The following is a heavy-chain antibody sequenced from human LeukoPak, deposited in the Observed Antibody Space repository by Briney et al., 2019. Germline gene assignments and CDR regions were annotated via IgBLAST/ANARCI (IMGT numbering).Heavy chain of an antibody. CDR3: AKGPYSGFS. CDR1: GFIFRTYS. J-gene: IGHJ5*02. Sequence: GGSLRLSCVTSGFIFRTYSMTWVRQAPGKGLEWVSIISNSGDATFYADSVKGRFTISRDNSKNTLYLQMNSLRAEDTAVYYCAKGPYSGFSWGQGTLVTVSS. D-gene: IGHD1-26*01. CDR2: ISNSGDAT. V-gene: IGHV3-23*01.